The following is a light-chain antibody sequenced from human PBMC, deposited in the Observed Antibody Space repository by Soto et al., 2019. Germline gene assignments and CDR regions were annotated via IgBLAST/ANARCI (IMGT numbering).Light chain of an antibody. CDR3: QQYETFSGT. J-gene: IGKJ1*01. CDR2: AAS. Sequence: AIQLTQSPSSLSASVGDRVTITCRASQGISSYLAWYQQKPGKAPKLLIYAASTLQSGVPSRFSGSGSGADFTLTIASLQPDDFATYYCQQYETFSGTFGPGTKVDIK. V-gene: IGKV1-8*01. CDR1: QGISSY.